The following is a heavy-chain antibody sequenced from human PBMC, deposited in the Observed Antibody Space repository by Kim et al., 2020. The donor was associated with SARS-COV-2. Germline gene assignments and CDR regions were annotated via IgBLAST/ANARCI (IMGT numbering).Heavy chain of an antibody. J-gene: IGHJ6*02. Sequence: SETLSLTCAVYGGSFSGYYWSWIRQPPGKGLEWIGEINHSGSTNYNPSLKSRVTISVDTSKNQFSLKLSSVTAADSAVYYCARDDFWRYGMDVWGQGTTVTVSS. V-gene: IGHV4-34*01. CDR3: ARDDFWRYGMDV. CDR2: INHSGST. D-gene: IGHD3-3*01. CDR1: GGSFSGYY.